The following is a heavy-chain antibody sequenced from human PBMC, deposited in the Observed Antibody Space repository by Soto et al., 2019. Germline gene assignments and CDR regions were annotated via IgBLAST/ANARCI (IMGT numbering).Heavy chain of an antibody. J-gene: IGHJ4*02. D-gene: IGHD2-21*02. Sequence: QVQLQESGSGLVEPSQTLSLTCAVSGGPMSTDGYSWSWIGQPPGKGLEWIGYIYWRGSTYYNPSLTSRVTISLDRSKNPFSLKLTSVTAAYSAIYYCARGEGGAWGNFDRWGQGTLATVSS. CDR3: ARGEGGAWGNFDR. CDR2: IYWRGST. CDR1: GGPMSTDGYS. V-gene: IGHV4-30-2*01.